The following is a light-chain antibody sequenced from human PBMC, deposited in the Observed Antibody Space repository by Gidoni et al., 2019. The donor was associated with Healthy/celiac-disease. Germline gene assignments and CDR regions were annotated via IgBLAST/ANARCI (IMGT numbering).Light chain of an antibody. CDR3: QQRSNWPLLT. CDR2: DAS. Sequence: EIVLTQSPATLSLSPGERATHSCRASPSVSSYLAWYQQNPGQAPRLLIYDASNRATGIPARFSGSGSGTDFTLTISSLEPEDFAVYYCQQRSNWPLLTFGGGTKVEIK. CDR1: PSVSSY. V-gene: IGKV3-11*01. J-gene: IGKJ4*01.